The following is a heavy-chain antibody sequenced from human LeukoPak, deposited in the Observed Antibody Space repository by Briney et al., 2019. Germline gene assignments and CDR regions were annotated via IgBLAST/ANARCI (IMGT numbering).Heavy chain of an antibody. J-gene: IGHJ4*02. V-gene: IGHV3-30*02. D-gene: IGHD6-19*01. Sequence: GGSLRLSCAASGFTFSSYGMHWVRQAPGKGLEWVAFIRYDGSNKYYADSVKGRFTISRDNSKNTLYLQMNSLRAEDTAVYYCAKDLGSGWYLLHFDSWGQGTLVTVSS. CDR2: IRYDGSNK. CDR1: GFTFSSYG. CDR3: AKDLGSGWYLLHFDS.